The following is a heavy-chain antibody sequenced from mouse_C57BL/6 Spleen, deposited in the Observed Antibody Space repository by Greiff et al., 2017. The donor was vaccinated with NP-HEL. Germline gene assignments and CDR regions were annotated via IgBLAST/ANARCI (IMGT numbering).Heavy chain of an antibody. D-gene: IGHD1-1*01. V-gene: IGHV2-2*01. Sequence: QVQLKESGPGLVQPSQSLSITCTVSGFSLTSYGVHWVRQSPGKGLEWLGVIWSGGSTDYNAAFISRLSISKDNSKSQVFFKMNSLQADDTAIYYCASGPYYYGSRGHYAMDYWGQGTSVTVSS. CDR1: GFSLTSYG. CDR3: ASGPYYYGSRGHYAMDY. J-gene: IGHJ4*01. CDR2: IWSGGST.